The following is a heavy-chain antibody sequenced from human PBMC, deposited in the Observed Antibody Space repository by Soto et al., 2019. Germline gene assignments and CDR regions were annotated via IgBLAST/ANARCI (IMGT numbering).Heavy chain of an antibody. V-gene: IGHV4-31*03. J-gene: IGHJ5*02. CDR3: AREGNTGYCTCGSCSRGWFDP. CDR2: IYYSGST. Sequence: QVQLQESGPGLVKPSQTLSLTCTVSGGSISSGGYYWSWIRQHPGKGLEWFGYIYYSGSTYYNPSLKSGVTIAVDTSKNQLSLKLSAVTAADTAVYYCAREGNTGYCTCGSCSRGWFDPWGQGTLVTVSS. CDR1: GGSISSGGYY. D-gene: IGHD2-15*01.